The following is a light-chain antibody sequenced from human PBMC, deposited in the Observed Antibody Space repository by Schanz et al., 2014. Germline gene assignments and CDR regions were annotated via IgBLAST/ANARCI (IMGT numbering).Light chain of an antibody. J-gene: IGKJ2*01. CDR2: SAS. CDR1: QAIRNN. Sequence: DIQMTQSPSSLSASVGDRITITCRASQAIRNNLAWLQQKPGQAPQLLISSASTLQSGVPSRFSGSGSGTHFTLTISGLQPDDFATYYCQQYNSYPYTFGQGTKLESK. CDR3: QQYNSYPYT. V-gene: IGKV1-27*01.